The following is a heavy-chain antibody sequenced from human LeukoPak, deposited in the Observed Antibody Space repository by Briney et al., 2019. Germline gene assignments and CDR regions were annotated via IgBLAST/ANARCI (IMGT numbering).Heavy chain of an antibody. V-gene: IGHV1-69*05. Sequence: SVKVSCKASGYTFTSYDINWVRQAPGQGLEWMGGIIPIFGAANYAQKFQGRVTITTDESTSTAYMELSSLRSEDTAVYYCAREFSSYSSSWYGGYYFDYWGQGTLVTVSS. CDR1: GYTFTSYD. J-gene: IGHJ4*02. CDR2: IIPIFGAA. D-gene: IGHD6-13*01. CDR3: AREFSSYSSSWYGGYYFDY.